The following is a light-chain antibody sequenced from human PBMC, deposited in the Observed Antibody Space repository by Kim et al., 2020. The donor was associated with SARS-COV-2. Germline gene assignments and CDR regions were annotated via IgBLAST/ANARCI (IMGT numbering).Light chain of an antibody. CDR2: ASS. J-gene: IGKJ4*01. V-gene: IGKV1-39*01. CDR3: QQTYSNPPT. CDR1: PNIRTY. Sequence: GETVTITCRTSPNIRTYLNWYQQRPGKAPKLLIYASSSFQSEVPSRFSGSGSGADFTLTIAGLQADDFATYHCQQTYSNPPTFGGGTKVDIK.